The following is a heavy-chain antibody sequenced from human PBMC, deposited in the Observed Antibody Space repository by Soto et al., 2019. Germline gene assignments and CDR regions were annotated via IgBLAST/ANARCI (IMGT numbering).Heavy chain of an antibody. CDR3: ARGTGPLGGDFDY. J-gene: IGHJ4*02. CDR1: GFTVSSNY. V-gene: IGHV3-53*04. CDR2: IYSGGST. Sequence: EVQLVESGGGLVQPGGSLRLSCAASGFTVSSNYMSWVRQAPGKGLEWVSVIYSGGSTYYADSVKGRFTISRHNSKNTLYRQMISLRAEDTAVDYRARGTGPLGGDFDYWGQGTLVTVSS. D-gene: IGHD1-1*01.